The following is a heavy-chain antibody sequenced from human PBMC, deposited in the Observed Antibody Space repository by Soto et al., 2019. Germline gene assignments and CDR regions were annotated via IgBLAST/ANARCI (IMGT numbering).Heavy chain of an antibody. V-gene: IGHV3-23*01. CDR3: AKAHLFGNFFFYA. D-gene: IGHD3-3*01. CDR1: GFTFSSYA. CDR2: ISGSGGST. J-gene: IGHJ5*02. Sequence: GGSLRLSCAASGFTFSSYAMSWVRQAPGKGLEWVSAISGSGGSTYYADSVKGRFTISRDNSKNTPYLQMNSLRAEDTARYYLAKAHLFGNFFFYALGQGTPGTVSS.